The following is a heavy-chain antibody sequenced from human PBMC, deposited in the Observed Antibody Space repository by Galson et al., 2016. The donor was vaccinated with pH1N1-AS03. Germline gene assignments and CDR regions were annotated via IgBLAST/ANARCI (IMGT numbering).Heavy chain of an antibody. V-gene: IGHV5-51*01. CDR2: IYPGDYDT. Sequence: SGAEVKKPGESLKISCKTSGSLFTAYWVSWVRHMPGKGLEWMGIIYPGDYDTRYSPAFQGQVTISADRSINTAYLQLSSLMASDTAIYYCARQVRDGYNDYFDYWGQGILVTVSS. J-gene: IGHJ4*02. D-gene: IGHD5-24*01. CDR1: GSLFTAYW. CDR3: ARQVRDGYNDYFDY.